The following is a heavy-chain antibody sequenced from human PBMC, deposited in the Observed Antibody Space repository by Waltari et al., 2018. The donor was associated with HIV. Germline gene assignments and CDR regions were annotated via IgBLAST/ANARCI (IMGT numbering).Heavy chain of an antibody. CDR1: GFTFSSYW. D-gene: IGHD5-18*01. CDR2: INREWSIT. CDR3: AKGGTSGYTFGFGR. Sequence: EVQLVESGGGLVQPGGSLRLSCAASGFTFSSYWMHWVRQAPGKGLVWVSRINREWSITSHADSVKGRCTISRDNAGNTLYLQMNSLGAEDTAMYYCAKGGTSGYTFGFGRWGQGTLVTVSS. V-gene: IGHV3-74*01. J-gene: IGHJ1*01.